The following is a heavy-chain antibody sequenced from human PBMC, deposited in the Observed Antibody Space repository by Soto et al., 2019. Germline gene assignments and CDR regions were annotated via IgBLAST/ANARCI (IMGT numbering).Heavy chain of an antibody. CDR1: GGTFSSYA. D-gene: IGHD4-17*01. J-gene: IGHJ3*02. Sequence: ASVKVSCKASGGTFSSYAISWVRQAPGQGLEWMGWLSANNGNTNYAQKLQGRVTMTTDTSTSTAYMELRSLRSDDTAVYYCARVPTVTDAFDIWGQGTMVTVSS. CDR3: ARVPTVTDAFDI. CDR2: LSANNGNT. V-gene: IGHV1-18*01.